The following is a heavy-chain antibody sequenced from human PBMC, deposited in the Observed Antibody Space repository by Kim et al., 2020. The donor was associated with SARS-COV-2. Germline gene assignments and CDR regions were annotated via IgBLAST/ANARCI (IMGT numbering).Heavy chain of an antibody. V-gene: IGHV3-33*01. CDR1: GFTFSSYG. CDR3: AREFIRAVGYGMDV. CDR2: IWYDGSNK. Sequence: GGSLRLSCAASGFTFSSYGMHWVRQAPGKGLEWVAVIWYDGSNKYYADSVKGRFTISRDNSKNTLYLQMNSLRAEDTAVYYCAREFIRAVGYGMDVWGQGTTVTVSS. D-gene: IGHD3-10*01. J-gene: IGHJ6*02.